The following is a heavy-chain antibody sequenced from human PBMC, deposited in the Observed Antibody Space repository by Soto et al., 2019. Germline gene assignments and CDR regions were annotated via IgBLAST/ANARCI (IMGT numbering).Heavy chain of an antibody. CDR2: ISAYNVDT. CDR1: GYSFTNYG. CDR3: ARDRGVAPPVAGNTHYYYYMDV. D-gene: IGHD6-19*01. J-gene: IGHJ6*03. V-gene: IGHV1-18*01. Sequence: QDQLVQSGGEVKKPGASVKVSCKASGYSFTNYGITWVRQAPGQGFEWMGWISAYNVDTNYAQKIKGRGTMTTDASTSTAYLELRSLRSDDTAVYYCARDRGVAPPVAGNTHYYYYMDVWGKGTTVTVSS.